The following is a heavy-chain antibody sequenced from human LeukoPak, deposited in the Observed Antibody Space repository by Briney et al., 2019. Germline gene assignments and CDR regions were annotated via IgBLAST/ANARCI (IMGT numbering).Heavy chain of an antibody. Sequence: SETLSLTCIVSGGSAISGSYYWGWIRQPPGKGLEWIGYIYCSGSTNYKPSLKSRVNISVDTSKHQLSLKLSSVTAADTAVYYCARAGSEGAHDAFDIWGQGTMVTVSS. CDR3: ARAGSEGAHDAFDI. J-gene: IGHJ3*02. D-gene: IGHD1-26*01. CDR2: IYCSGST. V-gene: IGHV4-61*01. CDR1: GGSAISGSYY.